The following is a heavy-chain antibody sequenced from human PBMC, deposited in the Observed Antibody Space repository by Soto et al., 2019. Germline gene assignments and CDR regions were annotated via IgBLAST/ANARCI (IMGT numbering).Heavy chain of an antibody. CDR2: INHSGST. J-gene: IGHJ5*02. Sequence: SETLSLTCAVYGGSLSGYFWTWIRQPPGKGLEWIGEINHSGSTSYTPSLKSRVTISVDSSKNQLSLKLTSVTAADTAVYYCARSVRPSGTYVSWGQGVLVTVSS. D-gene: IGHD1-26*01. CDR3: ARSVRPSGTYVS. V-gene: IGHV4-34*01. CDR1: GGSLSGYF.